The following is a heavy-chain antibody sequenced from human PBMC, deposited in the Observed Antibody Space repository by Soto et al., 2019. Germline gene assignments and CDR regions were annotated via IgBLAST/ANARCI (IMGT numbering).Heavy chain of an antibody. CDR3: TRVISGYDYYYYYYMDV. J-gene: IGHJ6*03. CDR2: IRSKAYGGTT. D-gene: IGHD5-12*01. CDR1: GFTFGDYA. V-gene: IGHV3-49*03. Sequence: GGSLRLSCTASGFTFGDYAMSWFRQAPGKGLEWVGFIRSKAYGGTTEYAASVKGRFTIPRDDSKSIAYLQMNSLKTEDTAVYYCTRVISGYDYYYYYYMDVWGKGTTVTVSS.